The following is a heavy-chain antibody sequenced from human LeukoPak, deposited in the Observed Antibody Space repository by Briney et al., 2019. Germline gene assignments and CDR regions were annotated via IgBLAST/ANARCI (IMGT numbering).Heavy chain of an antibody. Sequence: GGSLRLSCAASGFTFSSYAMSWVRQAPGKGLDWDSAISGSGGSTYYADSVKGRFTISRDNSKNTLYLQMNSLRAEDTAVYYCAKDRRADGYSYGSYDYWGQGTLVTVSS. V-gene: IGHV3-23*01. J-gene: IGHJ4*02. CDR3: AKDRRADGYSYGSYDY. D-gene: IGHD5-18*01. CDR1: GFTFSSYA. CDR2: ISGSGGST.